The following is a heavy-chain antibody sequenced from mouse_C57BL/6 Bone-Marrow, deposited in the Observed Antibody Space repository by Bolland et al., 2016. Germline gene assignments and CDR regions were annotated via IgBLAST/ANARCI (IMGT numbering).Heavy chain of an antibody. CDR2: PNNGGT. V-gene: IGHV1-26*01. Sequence: PNNGGTSYNQKFKGKATLTVDKSSSTAYMELRSLTSEVSAFYYCARLDYDYDYAMDYWGQGT. CDR3: ARLDYDYDYAMDY. D-gene: IGHD2-4*01. J-gene: IGHJ4*01.